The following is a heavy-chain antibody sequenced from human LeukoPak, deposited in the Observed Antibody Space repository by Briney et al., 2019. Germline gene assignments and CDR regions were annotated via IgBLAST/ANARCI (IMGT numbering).Heavy chain of an antibody. CDR3: ARDRAAAAGTIDY. V-gene: IGHV3-30*03. Sequence: SGGSLRLSCAASGFTFSSYGMHWVRQAPGKGLEWVAVISYDGSNKYYADSVKGRFTISRDNSKNTLYLQMNTLRAGDTAVYYCARDRAAAAGTIDYWGQGTLVTVSS. CDR1: GFTFSSYG. D-gene: IGHD6-13*01. J-gene: IGHJ4*02. CDR2: ISYDGSNK.